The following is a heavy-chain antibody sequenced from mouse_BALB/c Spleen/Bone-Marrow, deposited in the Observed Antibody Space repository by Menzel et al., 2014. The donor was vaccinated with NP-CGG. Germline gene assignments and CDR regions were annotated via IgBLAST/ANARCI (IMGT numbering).Heavy chain of an antibody. CDR3: ARYYCNYSGYFDV. J-gene: IGHJ1*01. D-gene: IGHD2-1*01. Sequence: EVQVVESGGGLVQPGGSRKLSCAASGFTFSSFGMHWVRQAPEKGLEWVAYISSGSSTIYYADTVKGRFTISRDNPKNALFLQMTSLRSEDTAMYYCARYYCNYSGYFDVWGAGTTVTVSS. CDR1: GFTFSSFG. V-gene: IGHV5-17*02. CDR2: ISSGSSTI.